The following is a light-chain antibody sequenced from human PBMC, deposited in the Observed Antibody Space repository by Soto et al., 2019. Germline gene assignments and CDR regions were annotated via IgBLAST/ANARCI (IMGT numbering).Light chain of an antibody. CDR2: EVS. J-gene: IGLJ1*01. Sequence: QSALTQPPSASGSPGRSVTISCTGTSSDVGAYNSVSWYQQHPGKVPKVMIYEVSKRPSGVPDRFSGSKSGNTASLTVSGLQPEDEADYYCSSFAGSKYVFVTGTKVTVL. CDR1: SSDVGAYNS. CDR3: SSFAGSKYV. V-gene: IGLV2-8*01.